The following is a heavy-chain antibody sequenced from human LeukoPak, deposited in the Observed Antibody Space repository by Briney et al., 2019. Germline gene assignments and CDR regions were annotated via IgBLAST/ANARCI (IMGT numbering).Heavy chain of an antibody. J-gene: IGHJ4*02. V-gene: IGHV4-38-2*01. CDR1: GYSISSGYY. Sequence: PSETLSLTCAVSGYSISSGYYWGWIRQPPGKGLEWIGSIYHSGSTYYNPSLKSRVTISVDTSKNQFSLKLSSVTAADTAVYYCARIFSHYFDYWGQGTLVTVSS. CDR3: ARIFSHYFDY. D-gene: IGHD3-3*02. CDR2: IYHSGST.